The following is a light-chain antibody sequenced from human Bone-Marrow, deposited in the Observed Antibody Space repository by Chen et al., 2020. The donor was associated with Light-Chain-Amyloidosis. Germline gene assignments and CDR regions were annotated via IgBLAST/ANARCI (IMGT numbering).Light chain of an antibody. V-gene: IGLV6-57*02. J-gene: IGLJ3*02. CDR1: SGSIATNY. CDR3: QSYQGSSQGV. Sequence: NLLLTPPPSVSESPGKTVLISCTSSSGSIATNYVPRYQQRPGSDPTPVIHEDDHRPPGGPHRFSGSIDRDTNSASLTSSGLKAEEEADYYCQSYQGSSQGVFGGGTKLTVL. CDR2: EDD.